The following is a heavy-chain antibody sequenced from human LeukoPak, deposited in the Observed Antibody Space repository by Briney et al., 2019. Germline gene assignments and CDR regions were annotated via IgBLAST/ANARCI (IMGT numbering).Heavy chain of an antibody. CDR3: ARGTGYWTYWFDP. CDR1: GGSISSYY. V-gene: IGHV4-59*01. Sequence: SETLSLTCTVSGGSISSYYWSWLRQPPGKGLEWIGNIYYSGSTNYNPSLKSRVTISVDTSKNQFSLKLSSVTAADTAVYYCARGTGYWTYWFDPWGQGTLVTVSS. CDR2: IYYSGST. D-gene: IGHD3/OR15-3a*01. J-gene: IGHJ5*02.